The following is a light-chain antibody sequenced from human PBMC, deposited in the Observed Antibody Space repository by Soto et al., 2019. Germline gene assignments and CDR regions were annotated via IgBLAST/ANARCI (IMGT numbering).Light chain of an antibody. J-gene: IGKJ1*01. Sequence: DIVMTKTPLSSPVTLGQPASFSCRSSQSLVHSDGNTYLSWLQQRRGQYPRLLIYKIYDRFSGVPDRFSGSGAGTNFTLTISRVEPEDGGVYYFMQGTQSPWTFGQGTKVAIK. CDR3: MQGTQSPWT. CDR2: KIY. CDR1: QSLVHSDGNTY. V-gene: IGKV2-24*01.